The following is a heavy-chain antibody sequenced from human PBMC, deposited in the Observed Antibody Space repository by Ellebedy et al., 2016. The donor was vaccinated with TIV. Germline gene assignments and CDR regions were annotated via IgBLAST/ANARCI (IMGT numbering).Heavy chain of an antibody. Sequence: GESLKISXAASGFTFSSYGMHWVRQAPGKGLEWVAVISYDGSNKYYADSVKGRFTISRDNSKNTLYLQMNSLRAEDTAVYYCARPIRITMVRGVIGDAFDIWGQGTMVTVSS. CDR2: ISYDGSNK. J-gene: IGHJ3*02. CDR3: ARPIRITMVRGVIGDAFDI. CDR1: GFTFSSYG. V-gene: IGHV3-30*03. D-gene: IGHD3-10*01.